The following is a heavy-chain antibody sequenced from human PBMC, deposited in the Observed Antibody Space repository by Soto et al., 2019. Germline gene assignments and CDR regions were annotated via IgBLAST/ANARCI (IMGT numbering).Heavy chain of an antibody. V-gene: IGHV4-59*08. CDR1: GGSISSYY. D-gene: IGHD6-13*01. J-gene: IGHJ5*02. CDR3: ARSGLVRTAAGTGNWFDP. CDR2: IYYSGST. Sequence: PSETLSLTCTVSGGSISSYYLSWIRQPPGKGLEWIGYIYYSGSTNYNPSLKSRVTISVDTSKNQFSLKLSSVTAADTAVYYCARSGLVRTAAGTGNWFDPWGQGTLVTVS.